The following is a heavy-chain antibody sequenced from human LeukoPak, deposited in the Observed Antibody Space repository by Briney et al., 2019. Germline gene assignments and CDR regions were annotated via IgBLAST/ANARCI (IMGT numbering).Heavy chain of an antibody. CDR1: GFTFRSYW. D-gene: IGHD2-2*01. Sequence: PGGSLRLSCAASGFTFRSYWMHWVRQAPGKGLVWVSRINTDGSSTSYADSVKGRFTISRDNAKNTLYLQMNSLRAEDTAVYYCARGDIDIVVVPAAMFIGYWGQGTLVTVSS. V-gene: IGHV3-74*01. J-gene: IGHJ4*02. CDR3: ARGDIDIVVVPAAMFIGY. CDR2: INTDGSST.